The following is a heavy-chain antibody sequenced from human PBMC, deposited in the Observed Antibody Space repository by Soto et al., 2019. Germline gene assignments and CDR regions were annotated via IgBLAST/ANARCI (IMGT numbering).Heavy chain of an antibody. CDR1: GFTFSAYA. Sequence: EVQLLESGGGLVQPGGSLRLSCAASGFTFSAYAMGWVRQAPGKGLEWVSTIHGGGGATHYADSVTGRFPISRDDSKNTLYAQMNSLRAADTAVYYCAKFEGQPLEYWYLDFWGRGTLVTVSS. CDR2: IHGGGGAT. CDR3: AKFEGQPLEYWYLDF. J-gene: IGHJ2*01. D-gene: IGHD1-1*01. V-gene: IGHV3-23*01.